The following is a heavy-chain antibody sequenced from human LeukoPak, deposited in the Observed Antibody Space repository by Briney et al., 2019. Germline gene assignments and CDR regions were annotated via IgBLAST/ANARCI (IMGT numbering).Heavy chain of an antibody. Sequence: GASVKVSCKASGYTFTSYGISWVRQAPGQGLEWMGWISAYNGNTNYAQKLQGRVTMTTDTSTSTAYMELRSLRSDDTAVYYCARVYTAMDTDAFDIWGEGTMATVSS. CDR2: ISAYNGNT. J-gene: IGHJ3*02. D-gene: IGHD5-18*01. V-gene: IGHV1-18*01. CDR3: ARVYTAMDTDAFDI. CDR1: GYTFTSYG.